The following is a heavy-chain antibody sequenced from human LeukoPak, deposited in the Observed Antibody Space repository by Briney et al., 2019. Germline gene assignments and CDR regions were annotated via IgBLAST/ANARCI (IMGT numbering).Heavy chain of an antibody. CDR2: IYYSGST. Sequence: SETLSLTCTVSGGSISSGGYYWSWIRQHPGKGLEWIGYIYYSGSTYYNPSLKSRVTISVDTSKSQFSLKLSSVTAADTAVYYCAREYSSGWYYFDYWGREPWSPSPQ. CDR1: GGSISSGGYY. CDR3: AREYSSGWYYFDY. V-gene: IGHV4-31*03. D-gene: IGHD6-19*01. J-gene: IGHJ4*02.